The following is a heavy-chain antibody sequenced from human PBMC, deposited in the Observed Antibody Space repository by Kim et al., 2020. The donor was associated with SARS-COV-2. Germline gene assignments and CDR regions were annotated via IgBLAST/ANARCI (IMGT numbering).Heavy chain of an antibody. CDR1: GFTFSTYA. Sequence: GGSLRLSCAASGFTFSTYAIHWVRQAPDKVLEWVGVISSDGNNKYYADSVKGRFTFSRDNPKNTLYLQMNSLRGEDTAVYYCARGPSGSYLDYWGQGSLV. CDR2: ISSDGNNK. D-gene: IGHD1-26*01. V-gene: IGHV3-30*04. CDR3: ARGPSGSYLDY. J-gene: IGHJ4*02.